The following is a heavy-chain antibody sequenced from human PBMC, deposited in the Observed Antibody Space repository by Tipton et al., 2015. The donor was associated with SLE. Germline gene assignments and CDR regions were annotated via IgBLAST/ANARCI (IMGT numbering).Heavy chain of an antibody. CDR2: IYYSGST. Sequence: TLSLTCTVSGGSISSYYWSWIRQPPGKGLEWIGYIYYSGSTYYNPSLKSRVTISVDTSKNQFSLKLSSVTAADTAVYYCARRTSHFDYWGQGTLVTVSS. V-gene: IGHV4-59*08. D-gene: IGHD1-7*01. CDR3: ARRTSHFDY. J-gene: IGHJ4*02. CDR1: GGSISSYY.